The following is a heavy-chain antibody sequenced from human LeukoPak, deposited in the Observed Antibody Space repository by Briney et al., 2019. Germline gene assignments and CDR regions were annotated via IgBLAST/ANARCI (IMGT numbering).Heavy chain of an antibody. Sequence: ASVKVSCKASGYTFTSCGISWVRLAPGQGPEWMGWISAYNGNTNYAQKLQGRVTMTRDTSTSTVYMELSSLRSEDTAVYYCARGPQFGSWYEDYWGQGTLVTVSS. V-gene: IGHV1-18*01. CDR3: ARGPQFGSWYEDY. J-gene: IGHJ4*02. CDR2: ISAYNGNT. CDR1: GYTFTSCG. D-gene: IGHD6-13*01.